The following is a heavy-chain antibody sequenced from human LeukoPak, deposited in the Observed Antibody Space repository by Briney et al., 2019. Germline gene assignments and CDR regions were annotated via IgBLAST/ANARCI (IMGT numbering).Heavy chain of an antibody. Sequence: PGGSLRLSCAASGFTVSSNYMSWVRQAPGKGLEWVSVIYSDDSTYYADSVKGRFTISRHNSKNTLYLQMNSLRAEDTAVYYCARGGYSGYDRDAFDIWGQGTMVTVPS. D-gene: IGHD5-12*01. CDR3: ARGGYSGYDRDAFDI. V-gene: IGHV3-53*04. CDR2: IYSDDST. J-gene: IGHJ3*02. CDR1: GFTVSSNY.